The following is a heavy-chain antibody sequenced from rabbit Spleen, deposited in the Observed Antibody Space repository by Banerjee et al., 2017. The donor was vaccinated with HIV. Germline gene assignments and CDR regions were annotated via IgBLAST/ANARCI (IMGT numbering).Heavy chain of an antibody. D-gene: IGHD5-1*01. Sequence: QEQLVESGGGLVKPGASLTLTCTASGFSFSSSYDMCWVRQAPGKGLEWIGCIYTGNGKTYYASWAKGRFTISKSSSTTVTLQMTSLTAADTAAYFCARGTDGTYTHGRGLWGQGTLVTV. CDR2: IYTGNGKT. V-gene: IGHV1S45*01. CDR1: GFSFSSSYD. J-gene: IGHJ4*01. CDR3: ARGTDGTYTHGRGL.